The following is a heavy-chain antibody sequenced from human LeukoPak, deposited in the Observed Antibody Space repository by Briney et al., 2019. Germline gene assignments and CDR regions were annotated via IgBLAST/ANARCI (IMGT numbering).Heavy chain of an antibody. CDR1: GYTFTSYY. CDR3: ARDGITIFGVLTNFDY. CDR2: INPSGGST. D-gene: IGHD3-3*01. J-gene: IGHJ4*02. Sequence: ASVKVSCKASGYTFTSYYMHWVRQAPGQGLEWMGIINPSGGSTSYAQKFQGRVTMTTDTSTSTAYMELRSLRSDDTAVYYCARDGITIFGVLTNFDYWGQGTLVTVSS. V-gene: IGHV1-46*01.